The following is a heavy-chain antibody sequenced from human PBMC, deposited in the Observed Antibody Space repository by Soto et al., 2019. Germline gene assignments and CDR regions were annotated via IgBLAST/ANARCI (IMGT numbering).Heavy chain of an antibody. Sequence: QVQLVQSGAEVKKPGSSVKVSCKASRDAFSKYAFNWVRQAPGQGLEWMGWIIPIFGSRKYAEKFQGRVTSTAAESTSTAYMELRSLRCEDTAVYYCARGETDLGVWGQGKTVTVSS. J-gene: IGHJ6*02. CDR1: RDAFSKYA. D-gene: IGHD3-16*01. CDR2: IIPIFGSR. V-gene: IGHV1-69*01. CDR3: ARGETDLGV.